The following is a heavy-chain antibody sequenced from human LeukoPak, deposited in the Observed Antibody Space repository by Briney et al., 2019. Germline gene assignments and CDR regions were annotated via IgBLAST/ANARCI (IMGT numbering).Heavy chain of an antibody. CDR2: ISSSSSTI. V-gene: IGHV3-48*01. J-gene: IGHJ4*02. Sequence: GGSLRLSCAASGFTFSSYSMNWVRQAPGKGLEWASYISSSSSTIYYADSVKGRFTISRDNAKNSLYLQTNSLRAEDTVVYYCARDKYYDRFDYWGQGTLVTVSS. D-gene: IGHD3-22*01. CDR1: GFTFSSYS. CDR3: ARDKYYDRFDY.